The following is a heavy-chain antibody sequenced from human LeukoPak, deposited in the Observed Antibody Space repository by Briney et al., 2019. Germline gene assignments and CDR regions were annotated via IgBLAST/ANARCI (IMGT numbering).Heavy chain of an antibody. D-gene: IGHD6-19*01. CDR3: ARDGALYSSGWYAGY. CDR2: ISSSSSYI. Sequence: KPGGSLRLSCAASGFTFSIYSMNWVRQAPGKGLEWVSSISSSSSYIYYADSVKGRFTISRDNAKNSLYLQMNSLRAEDTAVYYCARDGALYSSGWYAGYWGQGTLVTVSS. V-gene: IGHV3-21*01. CDR1: GFTFSIYS. J-gene: IGHJ4*02.